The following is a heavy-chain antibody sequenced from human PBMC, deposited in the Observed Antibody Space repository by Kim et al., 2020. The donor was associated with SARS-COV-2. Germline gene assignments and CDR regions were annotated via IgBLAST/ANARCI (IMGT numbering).Heavy chain of an antibody. J-gene: IGHJ3*02. Sequence: GGXLRLSCAASGFTFDDYAMHWVRQAPGKGLEWVSGISWNSGSIGYADSVKGRFTISRDNAKNSLYLQMNSLRAEDTALYYCAKPSIAADPAFDIWGQGTMVTVSS. CDR1: GFTFDDYA. D-gene: IGHD6-13*01. CDR2: ISWNSGSI. V-gene: IGHV3-9*01. CDR3: AKPSIAADPAFDI.